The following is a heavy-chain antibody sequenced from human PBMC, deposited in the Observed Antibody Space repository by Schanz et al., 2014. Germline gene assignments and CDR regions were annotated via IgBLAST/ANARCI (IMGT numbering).Heavy chain of an antibody. D-gene: IGHD2-2*01. V-gene: IGHV3-7*01. J-gene: IGHJ4*02. CDR1: RFTFSDYW. CDR3: AKSMYSTSWAFDF. Sequence: EVQLVESGGGLVQPGGSLRLSCAASRFTFSDYWMSWVRQAPGKGLEWVANMNQDGSVKNYVDSVKGRFTISRDNAKNSLYLQMNSLRAEDTAVYYCAKSMYSTSWAFDFWGQGAQVTVSS. CDR2: MNQDGSVK.